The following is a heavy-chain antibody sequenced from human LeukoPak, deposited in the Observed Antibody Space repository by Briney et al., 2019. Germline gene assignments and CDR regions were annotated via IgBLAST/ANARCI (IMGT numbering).Heavy chain of an antibody. D-gene: IGHD3-16*01. CDR3: ARGRYGPRLGN. CDR1: GASFSDSY. CDR2: ITNSGST. J-gene: IGHJ4*02. V-gene: IGHV4-34*01. Sequence: SETLSLTCAVYGASFSDSYWSWIRQSPEKGLEWIGEITNSGSTSYNPSLNSRVIMSVDRSKNQFSLRLTSVTAADTAVYYCARGRYGPRLGNWGQGTLVTVSS.